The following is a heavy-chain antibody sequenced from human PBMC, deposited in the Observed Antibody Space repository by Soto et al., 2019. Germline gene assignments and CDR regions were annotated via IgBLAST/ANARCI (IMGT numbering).Heavy chain of an antibody. D-gene: IGHD2-2*01. V-gene: IGHV3-48*01. Sequence: PGGSLRLSCAASGFTFSSYSMNWVRQAPGKGLEWVSYISSSSSTIYYADSVKGRFTISRDNAKNSLYLQMNSLRAEDTAVYYYARDYVGAYCSSTSCYSDYYYGMDVWGQGTTVTVSS. J-gene: IGHJ6*02. CDR1: GFTFSSYS. CDR3: ARDYVGAYCSSTSCYSDYYYGMDV. CDR2: ISSSSSTI.